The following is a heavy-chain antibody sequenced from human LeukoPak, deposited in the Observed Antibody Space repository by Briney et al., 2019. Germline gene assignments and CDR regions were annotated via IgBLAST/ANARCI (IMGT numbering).Heavy chain of an antibody. CDR1: GFTVTSNY. CDR3: TIGGVIWRMDV. CDR2: VYPGGFT. J-gene: IGHJ6*02. D-gene: IGHD3-10*01. Sequence: PAGSLRLSCEVSGFTVTSNYMSWVRQAPGKGLEWVSVVYPGGFTDHADSVKGRFTISRDTSKNTVYFQMNNLRAEDTAVYYCTIGGVIWRMDVCGQGTTVAVSS. V-gene: IGHV3-66*01.